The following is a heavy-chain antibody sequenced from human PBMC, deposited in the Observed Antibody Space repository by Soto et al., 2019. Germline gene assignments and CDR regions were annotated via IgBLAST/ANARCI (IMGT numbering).Heavy chain of an antibody. J-gene: IGHJ3*02. CDR2: IKQDGSEK. CDR1: GLTFSSYW. V-gene: IGHV3-7*01. CDR3: ARVSSGSYVAFDI. D-gene: IGHD6-19*01. Sequence: PGGSLRLSCVASGLTFSSYWMSWVRQAPGKGLEWVANIKQDGSEKYYVDSVKGRFTISRDNAKNSLYLQMNSLRAEDTAVYYCARVSSGSYVAFDIWGKGTMVTVSS.